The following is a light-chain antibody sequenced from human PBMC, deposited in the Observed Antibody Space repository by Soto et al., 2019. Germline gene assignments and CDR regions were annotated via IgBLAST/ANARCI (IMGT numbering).Light chain of an antibody. CDR2: GAS. CDR3: QQYDSTPPT. J-gene: IGKJ1*01. Sequence: PGARATLSCRASQSVNSNYLAWYQRKPGQAPRLLIYGASNRATDIPYRFSASGSGTDFTLTITRLEAEDFAVYYCQQYDSTPPTFGQGTKVEVK. CDR1: QSVNSNY. V-gene: IGKV3-20*01.